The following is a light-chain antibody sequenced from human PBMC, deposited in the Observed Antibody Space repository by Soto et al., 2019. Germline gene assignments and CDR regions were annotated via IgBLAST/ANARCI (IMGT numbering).Light chain of an antibody. Sequence: QSALTQPPSASGSPGQSVTISCSGTSSDVGGYNYVSWYQQHPGKAPKLMIYDVSKRPSGISNRFSGSKSGNTASLTFSGLQAEDEADYYCSSYTSNSRWVFGTGTKVTVL. CDR2: DVS. CDR3: SSYTSNSRWV. J-gene: IGLJ1*01. CDR1: SSDVGGYNY. V-gene: IGLV2-14*01.